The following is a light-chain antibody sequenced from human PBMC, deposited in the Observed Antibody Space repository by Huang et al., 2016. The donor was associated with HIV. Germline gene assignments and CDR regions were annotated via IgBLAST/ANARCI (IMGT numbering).Light chain of an antibody. V-gene: IGKV1-39*01. CDR2: GAS. J-gene: IGKJ1*01. CDR3: QQNYSTPRT. CDR1: ESINIF. Sequence: DIQLTQSPSSLAASVGDRVTITCRASESINIFLNWYQQKSGKAPKVLIFGASRLARGVPSRLTGSGSGKDFTLTISSLQPEDFATYYCQQNYSTPRTFGQGTKVEIK.